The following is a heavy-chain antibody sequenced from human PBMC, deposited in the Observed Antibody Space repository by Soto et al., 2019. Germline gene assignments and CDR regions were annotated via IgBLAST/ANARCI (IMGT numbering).Heavy chain of an antibody. CDR1: GDSVNSNNVY. D-gene: IGHD3-3*01. V-gene: IGHV4-39*07. CDR3: ARASPNDFWSGYYSIHFDY. Sequence: PSETLSLTCTVSGDSVNSNNVYWGWVRQPPGRRLEFIGNVYYSGITYYNPAFESRVTISVDTSKNQFSLKLSSVTAADTAVYYCARASPNDFWSGYYSIHFDYWGQGTLVTAPQ. J-gene: IGHJ4*02. CDR2: VYYSGIT.